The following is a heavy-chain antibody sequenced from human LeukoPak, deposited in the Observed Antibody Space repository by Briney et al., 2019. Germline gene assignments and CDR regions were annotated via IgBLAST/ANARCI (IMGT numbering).Heavy chain of an antibody. J-gene: IGHJ4*02. CDR3: ARDLNSYGYLLDGYYFDY. Sequence: GGSLRLSCAASGFTFSSYAMHWVRQAPGKGLEWVAVISYDGSNKYYADSVKGRFTISRDNSKNTLYLQMNSLRAEDTAVYYCARDLNSYGYLLDGYYFDYWGQGTLVTVSS. V-gene: IGHV3-30*04. D-gene: IGHD5-18*01. CDR1: GFTFSSYA. CDR2: ISYDGSNK.